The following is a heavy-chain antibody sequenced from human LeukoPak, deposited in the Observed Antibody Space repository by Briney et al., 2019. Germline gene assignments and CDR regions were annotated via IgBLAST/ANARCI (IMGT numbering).Heavy chain of an antibody. D-gene: IGHD2-8*01. J-gene: IGHJ3*01. CDR2: INSDASST. V-gene: IGHV3-74*01. CDR3: ARVQGHPPNGLDV. CDR1: GFTFSSHW. Sequence: PGGSLRLSCAASGFTFSSHWMHWVRQAPGKGLVWVSRINSDASSTSYADSVKGRFTTSRDNAKNTLYLQMNSLRAEDTAVYYCARVQGHPPNGLDVWGQGTMVTVSS.